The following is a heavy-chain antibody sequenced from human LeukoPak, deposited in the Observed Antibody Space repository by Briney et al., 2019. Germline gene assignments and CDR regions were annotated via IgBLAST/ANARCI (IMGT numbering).Heavy chain of an antibody. D-gene: IGHD2-21*01. J-gene: IGHJ6*02. V-gene: IGHV4-34*01. CDR3: ASEHYYYDMDV. CDR2: INHSGST. Sequence: SETLSLTCAVYGGTFSGYYWTWIRQPPGKGLEWIGEINHSGSTTYNPSLKSRVTISVDTSKNQFSLKLSSVTAADTAVYYCASEHYYYDMDVWGQGTTVAVSS. CDR1: GGTFSGYY.